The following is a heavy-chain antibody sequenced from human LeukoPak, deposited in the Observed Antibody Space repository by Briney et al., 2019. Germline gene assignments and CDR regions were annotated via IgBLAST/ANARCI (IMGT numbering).Heavy chain of an antibody. Sequence: GGSLRLSCAASGFTFSSYSMNWVRQAPGKGLEWVSYISSSSSTTYYADSVKGRFTISRDNSKNTLYLQMNSLRAEDTAVYYCAKAIAAAAPDYWGQGTLVTVSS. V-gene: IGHV3-48*01. J-gene: IGHJ4*02. CDR1: GFTFSSYS. CDR3: AKAIAAAAPDY. CDR2: ISSSSSTT. D-gene: IGHD6-13*01.